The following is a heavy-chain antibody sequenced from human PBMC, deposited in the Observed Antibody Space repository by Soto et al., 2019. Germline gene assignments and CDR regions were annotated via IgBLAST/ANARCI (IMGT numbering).Heavy chain of an antibody. D-gene: IGHD6-19*01. Sequence: GGSLRLSCAASGFTFSSYWMHWVRQAPGKGLVWVSRINSDGSSISYADSVKGRFTISRDNAKNTLYLQMNSLRVEDTAVYYCARETGHSSGCRKHYSGQATLVTVSS. V-gene: IGHV3-74*01. CDR1: GFTFSSYW. CDR3: ARETGHSSGCRKHY. J-gene: IGHJ4*02. CDR2: INSDGSSI.